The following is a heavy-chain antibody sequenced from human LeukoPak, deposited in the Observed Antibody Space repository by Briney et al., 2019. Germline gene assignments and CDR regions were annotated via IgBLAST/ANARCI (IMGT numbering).Heavy chain of an antibody. CDR3: ARQSGYCSSTSCYYYYGMDV. J-gene: IGHJ6*02. CDR2: INPNSGDT. Sequence: EASVKVSCKASGYTFSGYYMHWMRQAPGQGLEWMGWINPNSGDTNYAQKFQGWVTMARDTSISTAYMELSRLRSDDTAVYYCARQSGYCSSTSCYYYYGMDVWGQGTTVTVSS. D-gene: IGHD2-2*01. V-gene: IGHV1-2*04. CDR1: GYTFSGYY.